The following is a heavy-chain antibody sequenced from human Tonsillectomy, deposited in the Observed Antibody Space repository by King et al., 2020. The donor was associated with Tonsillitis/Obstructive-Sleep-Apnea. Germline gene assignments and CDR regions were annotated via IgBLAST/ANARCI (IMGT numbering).Heavy chain of an antibody. V-gene: IGHV3-48*02. CDR1: GFTFNFYS. CDR3: TRDIRGNYDFWSGYPGY. J-gene: IGHJ4*02. CDR2: ISGSGNTI. Sequence: VQLVESGGGLIQPGGSLRLSCAASGFTFNFYSMDWVRQAPGKGLEWVSYISGSGNTIYYADSVKGRFTISRDNAKRHLYLQLNRLRDEDTAVYYCTRDIRGNYDFWSGYPGYWGQGTLVTVSS. D-gene: IGHD3-3*01.